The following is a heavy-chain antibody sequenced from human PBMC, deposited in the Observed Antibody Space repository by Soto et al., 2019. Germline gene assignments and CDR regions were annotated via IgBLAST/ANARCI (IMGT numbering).Heavy chain of an antibody. J-gene: IGHJ6*02. CDR1: GFSLSTSGMC. CDR3: ARTPTRWLVLEKYYYYGMDV. V-gene: IGHV2-70*01. Sequence: GSGPTLVNPTQTLTLTCTFSGFSLSTSGMCVSWIRQPPGKALEWLALIDWDDDKYYSTSLKTRLTISKDTSKNQVVLTMTNMDPVDTATYYCARTPTRWLVLEKYYYYGMDVWGQGTTVTVSS. CDR2: IDWDDDK. D-gene: IGHD6-19*01.